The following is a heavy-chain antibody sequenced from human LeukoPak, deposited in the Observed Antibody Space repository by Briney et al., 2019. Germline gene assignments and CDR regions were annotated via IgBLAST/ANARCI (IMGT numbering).Heavy chain of an antibody. CDR2: IYYSGGT. D-gene: IGHD6-19*01. J-gene: IGHJ4*02. CDR1: GDSISSSSYY. CDR3: ARQSVRSGCHDY. V-gene: IGHV4-39*01. Sequence: SETLSLTCTVSGDSISSSSYYWGWIRQPPGKGLEWIGSIYYSGGTYYNPSLKSRVTISEDTSKNQFSLKLSSVTAADTAVYYCARQSVRSGCHDYRGQGTLVTVSS.